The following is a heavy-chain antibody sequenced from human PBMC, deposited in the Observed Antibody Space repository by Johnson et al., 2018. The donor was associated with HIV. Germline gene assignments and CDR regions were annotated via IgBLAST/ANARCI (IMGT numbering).Heavy chain of an antibody. V-gene: IGHV3-9*01. J-gene: IGHJ3*02. CDR3: AKEVGATPYAAFDI. CDR2: ISWNSGSI. D-gene: IGHD1-26*01. Sequence: VQLVESGGGLVQPGRSLRLSCAASGFTFDDYAMHWVRQAPGKGLEWVSGISWNSGSIGSADSVKGRFTISRDNAKNSLYLQMNSLRAEDTALYYCAKEVGATPYAAFDIWGQGTMVTVSS. CDR1: GFTFDDYA.